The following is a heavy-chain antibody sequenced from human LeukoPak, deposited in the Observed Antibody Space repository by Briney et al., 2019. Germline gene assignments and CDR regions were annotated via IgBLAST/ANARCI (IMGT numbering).Heavy chain of an antibody. D-gene: IGHD6-13*01. V-gene: IGHV4-4*07. CDR2: INSSGST. CDR1: GGSISSYY. J-gene: IGHJ4*02. CDR3: ARASSSLGNFDY. Sequence: SETLSLTCSVSGGSISSYYWSWIRQAAGKGLEWIGLINSSGSTNYRPSLRSRVTMSVDTSKNQFSLKLSPVTAADTAVYYCARASSSLGNFDYWGQGTLVTVSS.